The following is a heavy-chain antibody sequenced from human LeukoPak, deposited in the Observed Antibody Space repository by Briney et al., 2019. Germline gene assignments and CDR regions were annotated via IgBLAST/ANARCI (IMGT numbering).Heavy chain of an antibody. CDR1: GFTFRSYG. J-gene: IGHJ6*03. V-gene: IGHV3-30*02. Sequence: GGSLRLSCAASGFTFRSYGMHWVRQAPGKGLEWVAYIQNDGSNEQYADSVKGRFSISRDSSKNILYLQMNSLRAEDTAVYYCAKDRCSNGIGCYYYMDVWGKGTTVTISS. CDR2: IQNDGSNE. D-gene: IGHD2-8*01. CDR3: AKDRCSNGIGCYYYMDV.